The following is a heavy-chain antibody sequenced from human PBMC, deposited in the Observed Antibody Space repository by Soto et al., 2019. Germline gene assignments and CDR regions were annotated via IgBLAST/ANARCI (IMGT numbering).Heavy chain of an antibody. V-gene: IGHV4-30-2*01. D-gene: IGHD2-15*01. CDR1: GGSISGGGYS. J-gene: IGHJ6*02. CDR3: ATGYCSGGSCYSAPYYYYGMDV. CDR2: IHHSGST. Sequence: SETLSLTCAVSGGSISGGGYSWSWIRQPPGKGLEWIGYIHHSGSTYYNPSLKSRVTISVDRSKNQFSLKLSSVTAADTAVYYCATGYCSGGSCYSAPYYYYGMDVWGQGTTVTVSS.